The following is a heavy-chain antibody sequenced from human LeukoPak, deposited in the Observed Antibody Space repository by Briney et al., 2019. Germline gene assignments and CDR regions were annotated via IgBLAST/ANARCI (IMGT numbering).Heavy chain of an antibody. D-gene: IGHD6-6*01. V-gene: IGHV3-33*01. Sequence: PGGSLRLSCAASGITFRSHGMHWVRQAPGKGLEWVAVIWYDGSSKYYADSVKGRFTVSNDNSNNTLYLQMNSLTAEDTAVYYCARDIRYSSSSGNDYWGQGTLVTVSS. CDR3: ARDIRYSSSSGNDY. J-gene: IGHJ4*02. CDR2: IWYDGSSK. CDR1: GITFRSHG.